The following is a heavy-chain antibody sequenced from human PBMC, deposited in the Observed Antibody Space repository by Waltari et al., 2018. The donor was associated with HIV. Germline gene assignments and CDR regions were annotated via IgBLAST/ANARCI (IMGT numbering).Heavy chain of an antibody. CDR1: GFTFSNYV. D-gene: IGHD3-16*01. CDR3: ARGRASSWNAYQY. CDR2: ISYDGSNK. J-gene: IGHJ4*02. Sequence: QVQLVESGGGVVQPGRSLRLSCEASGFTFSNYVIPWVRQAPGKGLEWVAIISYDGSNKYYGDSVKGRFTISRDDSKNTLYLQMNTLRPEDTAVYYCARGRASSWNAYQYWGQGTLVTVSS. V-gene: IGHV3-30*04.